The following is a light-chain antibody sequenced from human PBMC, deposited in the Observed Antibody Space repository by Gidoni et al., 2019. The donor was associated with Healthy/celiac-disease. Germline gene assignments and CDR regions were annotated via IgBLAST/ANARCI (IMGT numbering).Light chain of an antibody. Sequence: IVLTQSPLSLLVTPGDPASIACRSSQSLLHSNGYNYLDWYLQKPGQSPQLLIYLGSTRAPGVPDRFSGSGSGTDFTLKISRVEAEDVGVYYCMQALQTPIFTFGPGTKVDIK. V-gene: IGKV2-28*01. J-gene: IGKJ3*01. CDR3: MQALQTPIFT. CDR1: QSLLHSNGYNY. CDR2: LGS.